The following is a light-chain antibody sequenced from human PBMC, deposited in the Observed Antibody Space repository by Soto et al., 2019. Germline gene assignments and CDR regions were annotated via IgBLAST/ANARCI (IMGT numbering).Light chain of an antibody. J-gene: IGKJ2*03. Sequence: DIQMTQSPSSLSASVGDRVTITCRASQNIRNYLNWYQQTPGKAPKLLIYAAYSLHSGVPSRFNGSGPGTAFTLTISSLQPQDFANYYCQQSSSTPYSFGQGTHLETK. V-gene: IGKV1-39*01. CDR1: QNIRNY. CDR2: AAY. CDR3: QQSSSTPYS.